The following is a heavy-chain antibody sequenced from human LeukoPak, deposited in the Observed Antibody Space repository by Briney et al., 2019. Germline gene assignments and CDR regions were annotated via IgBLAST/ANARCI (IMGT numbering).Heavy chain of an antibody. V-gene: IGHV1-18*01. Sequence: ASVKVSCKASGYTFTSSGISWVRQAPGQGLEWMGWISAYNGNTNYAQKLQGRVTMTTDTSTSTAYMELRSLRSDDTAVYYCARDGDVLRYFDWSDSEFDYWGQGTLVTVSS. D-gene: IGHD3-9*01. CDR1: GYTFTSSG. J-gene: IGHJ4*02. CDR2: ISAYNGNT. CDR3: ARDGDVLRYFDWSDSEFDY.